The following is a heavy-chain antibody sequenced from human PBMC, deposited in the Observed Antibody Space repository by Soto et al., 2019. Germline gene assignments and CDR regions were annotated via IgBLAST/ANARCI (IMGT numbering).Heavy chain of an antibody. CDR3: ARGGVAARKGRWFDP. Sequence: PSETLSITCTVSGGSISSYYWGWIRQPPGKRLEWIGYIHYSGSTNYNPSLRSRVTISVDTPKNQFSLKVNSMTAADTAIYYCARGGVAARKGRWFDPWGQGTLVTVSS. V-gene: IGHV4-59*01. CDR2: IHYSGST. D-gene: IGHD6-25*01. J-gene: IGHJ5*02. CDR1: GGSISSYY.